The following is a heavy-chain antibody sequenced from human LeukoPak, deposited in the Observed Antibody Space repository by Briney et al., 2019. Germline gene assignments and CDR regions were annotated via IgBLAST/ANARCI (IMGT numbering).Heavy chain of an antibody. V-gene: IGHV1-69*04. CDR2: IIPILGIA. CDR1: GGTFSSYA. Sequence: SEKVSCKASGGTFSSYAISWVRQAPGQGLEWMGRIIPILGIANYAQKFQGRVTITADKSTSTAYMELSSLRSEDTAVYYCARVERAVAGNFDYWGQGTLVTVSS. J-gene: IGHJ4*02. CDR3: ARVERAVAGNFDY. D-gene: IGHD6-19*01.